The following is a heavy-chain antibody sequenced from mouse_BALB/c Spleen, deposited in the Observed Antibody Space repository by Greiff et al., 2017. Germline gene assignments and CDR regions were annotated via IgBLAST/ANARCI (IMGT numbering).Heavy chain of an antibody. CDR2: ISSGGSYT. D-gene: IGHD4-1*01. J-gene: IGHJ1*01. Sequence: EVQGVESGGGLVKPGGSLKLSCAASGFTFSSYTMSWVRQTPEKRLEWVATISSGGSYTYYPDSVKGRFTISRDNAKNTLYLQMSSLKSEDTAMYYCTRDCWDDWYFDVWGAGTTVTVSS. CDR1: GFTFSSYT. V-gene: IGHV5-6-4*01. CDR3: TRDCWDDWYFDV.